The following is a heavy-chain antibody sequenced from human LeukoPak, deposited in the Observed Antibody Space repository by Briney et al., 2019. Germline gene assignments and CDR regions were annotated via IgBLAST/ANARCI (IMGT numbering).Heavy chain of an antibody. J-gene: IGHJ5*02. Sequence: GASLRISCKGSGYIFTSYWISWVRQMPGKGLEWMGRIDPSDSYTNYSPSFQGHVTISADKSISTAYLQWSSLKASDTAMYYCARRRCSTSCYAGWFDPWGQGTLVTVSS. CDR3: ARRRCSTSCYAGWFDP. V-gene: IGHV5-10-1*01. CDR2: IDPSDSYT. D-gene: IGHD2-2*01. CDR1: GYIFTSYW.